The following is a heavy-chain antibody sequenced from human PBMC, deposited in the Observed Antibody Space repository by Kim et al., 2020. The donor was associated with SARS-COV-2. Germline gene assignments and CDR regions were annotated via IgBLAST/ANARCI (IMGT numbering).Heavy chain of an antibody. D-gene: IGHD3-22*01. J-gene: IGHJ4*02. CDR1: GYTFTSYY. CDR3: ARDQSRYDSSGYIMPHVY. CDR2: INPSGGST. Sequence: ASVKVSCKASGYTFTSYYMHWVRQAPGQGLEWMGIINPSGGSTSYAQKFQGRVTMTRDTSTSTVYMELSSLRSEDTAVYYCARDQSRYDSSGYIMPHVYWGQGTLVTVSS. V-gene: IGHV1-46*01.